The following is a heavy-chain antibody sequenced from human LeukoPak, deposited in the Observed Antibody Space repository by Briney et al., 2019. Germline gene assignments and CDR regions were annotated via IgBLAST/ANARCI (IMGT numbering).Heavy chain of an antibody. J-gene: IGHJ4*02. CDR1: GGSISNYY. CDR2: INHSGST. D-gene: IGHD3-10*01. CDR3: ATIKTGYYGSGSYYNAIFDY. Sequence: SETLSLTCTVSGGSISNYYWSWIRQPPGKGLEWIGEINHSGSTNYNPSLKSRVAISVDTSKNQFSLKLSSVTAADTAVYYCATIKTGYYGSGSYYNAIFDYWGQGTLVTVSS. V-gene: IGHV4-34*01.